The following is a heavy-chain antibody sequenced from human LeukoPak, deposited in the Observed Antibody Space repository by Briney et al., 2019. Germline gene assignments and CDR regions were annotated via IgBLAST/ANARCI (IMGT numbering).Heavy chain of an antibody. Sequence: PGGSLRLSCAASGFTFSSYAMHWVRQAPGKGLEWVAVISYDGSNKYYADSVKGRFTISRDNSKNTLYLQMNSLRAEDTAVYYCARDKLGYDSSGYYYYFHTTYYYYGMDVWGQGTTVTVSS. J-gene: IGHJ6*02. CDR3: ARDKLGYDSSGYYYYFHTTYYYYGMDV. D-gene: IGHD3-22*01. V-gene: IGHV3-30*04. CDR2: ISYDGSNK. CDR1: GFTFSSYA.